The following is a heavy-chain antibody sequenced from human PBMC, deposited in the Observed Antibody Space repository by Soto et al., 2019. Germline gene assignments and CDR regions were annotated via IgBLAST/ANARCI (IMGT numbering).Heavy chain of an antibody. Sequence: EVQLVESGGVVVQPGGSLRLSCAASGFTFDDYTMHWVRQAPGKGLEWVSLISWDGGSTYYADSVKGRFTISRDNSKNSLYLKMNSLRSEDSALYYWAKDPGVAATFSYFDYWGQGTLVTVSS. D-gene: IGHD2-15*01. CDR2: ISWDGGST. CDR3: AKDPGVAATFSYFDY. J-gene: IGHJ4*02. V-gene: IGHV3-43*01. CDR1: GFTFDDYT.